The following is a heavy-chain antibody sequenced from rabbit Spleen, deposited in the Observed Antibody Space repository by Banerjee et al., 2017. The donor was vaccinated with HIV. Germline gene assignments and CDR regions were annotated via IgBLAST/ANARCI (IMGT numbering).Heavy chain of an antibody. CDR1: GFTISSYY. J-gene: IGHJ4*02. CDR2: INPGGSA. D-gene: IGHD4-1*01. Sequence: QSVEESGGRLVTPGTPLTLTCTASGFTISSYYMQWVRQAPGKGLEYIGFINPGGSAYYANWAKGRFTISRTSTTVDLKIISPTTEDTAIYFCVREVVAGSDIWGQGTLVTVS. CDR3: VREVVAGSDI. V-gene: IGHV1S69*01.